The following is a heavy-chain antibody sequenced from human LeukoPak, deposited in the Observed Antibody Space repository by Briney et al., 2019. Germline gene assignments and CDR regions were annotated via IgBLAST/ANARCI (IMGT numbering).Heavy chain of an antibody. CDR3: AKDWRTVAGRLDY. J-gene: IGHJ4*02. CDR1: GYTFTSYY. D-gene: IGHD6-19*01. CDR2: INPSGGST. Sequence: ASVTVSCTASGYTFTSYYMHWVRQAPGQGLEWMGIINPSGGSTSYAQKFQGRVTMTRDTSTSTVYMELSSLRSEDTAVYYCAKDWRTVAGRLDYWGQGTLVTVSS. V-gene: IGHV1-46*01.